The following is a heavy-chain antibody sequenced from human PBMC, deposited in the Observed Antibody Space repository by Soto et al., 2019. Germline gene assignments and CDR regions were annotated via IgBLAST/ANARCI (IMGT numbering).Heavy chain of an antibody. CDR2: IKQDGSEP. CDR1: GFTFSDYG. CDR3: ARGDYGGDSGAY. V-gene: IGHV3-7*03. Sequence: EVQLVQSGGGLVQPGGSLRLSCAASGFTFSDYGMTWVRQAPGKGLEWVANIKQDGSEPYYVDSVKDRFTISRDNAKNALSLQMDSLRAEDSAVYYCARGDYGGDSGAYWGQGTLVTVSS. J-gene: IGHJ4*02. D-gene: IGHD4-17*01.